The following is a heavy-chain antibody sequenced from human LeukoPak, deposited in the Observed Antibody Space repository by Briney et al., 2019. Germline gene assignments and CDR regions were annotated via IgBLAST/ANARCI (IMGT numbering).Heavy chain of an antibody. CDR3: ARDRSMVRGVIDKRTPLNWFDP. CDR2: MNPNSGNT. V-gene: IGHV1-8*03. CDR1: GYTFTSYD. Sequence: ASVKVSCKASGYTFTSYDINWVRQATGQGLEWMGWMNPNSGNTGYAQKFQGRVTITRNTSISTAYMELSSLRSEDTAVYYCARDRSMVRGVIDKRTPLNWFDPWGQGTLVTVSS. J-gene: IGHJ5*02. D-gene: IGHD3-10*01.